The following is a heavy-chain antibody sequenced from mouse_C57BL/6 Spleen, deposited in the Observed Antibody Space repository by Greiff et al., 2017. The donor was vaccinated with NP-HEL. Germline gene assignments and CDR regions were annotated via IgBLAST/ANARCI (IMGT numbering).Heavy chain of an antibody. CDR2: IHPNSGST. J-gene: IGHJ3*01. CDR3: AREKRYSNSFAY. Sequence: QVQLKQPGAELVKPGASVKLSCKASGYTFTSYWMHWVKQRPGQGLEWIGMIHPNSGSTNYNEKFKSKATLTVDKSSSTAYMQLSSLTSEDSAVYYCAREKRYSNSFAYWGQGTLVTVSA. V-gene: IGHV1-64*01. D-gene: IGHD2-5*01. CDR1: GYTFTSYW.